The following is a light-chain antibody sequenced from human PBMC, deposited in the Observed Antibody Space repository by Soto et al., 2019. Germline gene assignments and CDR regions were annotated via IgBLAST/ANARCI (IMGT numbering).Light chain of an antibody. J-gene: IGKJ1*01. Sequence: EIVSTQSPGTLSLSPGDRATLSCRASQSVSSNSLAWYQQKPGQAPRLLIYGASIRATGIPDRFTGSGSGTDFTLTIRRLEPEDFALYFCHQYGSSPRTFGQGTKVDSK. CDR1: QSVSSNS. CDR3: HQYGSSPRT. CDR2: GAS. V-gene: IGKV3-20*01.